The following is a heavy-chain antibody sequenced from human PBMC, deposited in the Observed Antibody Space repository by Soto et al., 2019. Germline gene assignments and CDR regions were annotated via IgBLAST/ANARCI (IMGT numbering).Heavy chain of an antibody. CDR2: IYPGDSDT. CDR3: ARHNWNGYYYYGRDV. D-gene: IGHD1-1*01. J-gene: IGHJ6*02. Sequence: PGESLKISCKGSGYSFTSYWIGWVRQMPGKGLEWMGIIYPGDSDTRYSPSFQGQVTISADKSISTAYLQWSSLKASDTAMYYWARHNWNGYYYYGRDVWGQGTSVTVSS. CDR1: GYSFTSYW. V-gene: IGHV5-51*01.